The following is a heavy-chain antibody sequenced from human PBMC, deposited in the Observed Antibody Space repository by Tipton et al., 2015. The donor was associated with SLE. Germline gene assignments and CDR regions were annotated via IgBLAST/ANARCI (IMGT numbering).Heavy chain of an antibody. CDR2: IYYSGRN. D-gene: IGHD3-10*01. CDR3: ARGNSYYYGMDV. Sequence: TLSLTCTVSGASISSHYWIWIRQPPGKGLEWIGYIYYSGRNSYNPSLKSRVTISVDTSKNQFSLKLSSVTAADTAVYYCARGNSYYYGMDVWGQGTTVTVSS. V-gene: IGHV4-59*11. J-gene: IGHJ6*02. CDR1: GASISSHY.